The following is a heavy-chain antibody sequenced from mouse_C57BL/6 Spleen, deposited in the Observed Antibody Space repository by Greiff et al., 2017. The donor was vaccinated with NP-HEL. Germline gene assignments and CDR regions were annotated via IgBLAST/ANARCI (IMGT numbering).Heavy chain of an antibody. V-gene: IGHV1-53*01. CDR3: ARVGFYYGNYDYFDY. Sequence: QVQLQQPGTELVKPGASVKLSCKASGYTFTSYWMHWVKQRPGQGLEWIGNINPSNGGTNYNEKFKSKATLTVDKSSSTAYMQLSSLTSEDSAVYYCARVGFYYGNYDYFDYWGQGTTLTVSS. J-gene: IGHJ2*01. D-gene: IGHD2-1*01. CDR2: INPSNGGT. CDR1: GYTFTSYW.